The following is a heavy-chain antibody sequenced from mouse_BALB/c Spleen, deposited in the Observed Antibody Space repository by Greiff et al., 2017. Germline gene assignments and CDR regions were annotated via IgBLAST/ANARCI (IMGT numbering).Heavy chain of an antibody. CDR2: ISNGGST. CDR1: GFTFSSYT. Sequence: EVQRVESGGGLVQPGGSLKLSCAASGFTFSSYTMSWVRQTPEKRLEWVAYISNGGSTYYPDSVKGRFTISRDNARNILYLQMSSLRSEDTAMYYCARGEGYDYDDAMDYWGQGTSVTVSS. D-gene: IGHD2-4*01. J-gene: IGHJ4*01. V-gene: IGHV5-6-5*01. CDR3: ARGEGYDYDDAMDY.